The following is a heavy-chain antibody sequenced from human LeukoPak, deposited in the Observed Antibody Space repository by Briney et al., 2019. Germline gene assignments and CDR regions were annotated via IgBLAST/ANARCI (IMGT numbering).Heavy chain of an antibody. J-gene: IGHJ4*02. CDR3: ARAPYSSGWYRPFFDY. D-gene: IGHD6-19*01. CDR1: GGSISSYY. Sequence: SETLSLTCTVSGGSISSYYWSWIRQPPGKGLEWIGYIYYSGSTNYNPSLKSRVTISVDTSKNQFSLKLSSVTAADTAVYYCARAPYSSGWYRPFFDYWGQGTLVTVSS. V-gene: IGHV4-59*12. CDR2: IYYSGST.